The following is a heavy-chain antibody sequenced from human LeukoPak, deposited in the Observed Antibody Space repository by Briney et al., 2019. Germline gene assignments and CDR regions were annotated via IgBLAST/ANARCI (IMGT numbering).Heavy chain of an antibody. CDR3: ARWTCSGGSCYSDY. J-gene: IGHJ4*02. CDR1: GGSISSSSYY. CDR2: IYYSGST. D-gene: IGHD2-15*01. Sequence: TSETLSLTCTVSGGSISSSSYYWGWIRQPPGKGLEWIGSIYYSGSTYYNPSLKSRVTISVDTSKNQFSLKLSSVTAADTAVYYCARWTCSGGSCYSDYWGQGTLVTVSS. V-gene: IGHV4-39*07.